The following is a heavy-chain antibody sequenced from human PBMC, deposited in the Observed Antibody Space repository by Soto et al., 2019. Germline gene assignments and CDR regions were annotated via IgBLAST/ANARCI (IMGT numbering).Heavy chain of an antibody. CDR3: ARAGNLSSSWYPGYNWFDP. V-gene: IGHV3-30*03. CDR2: ISHDGSHE. D-gene: IGHD6-13*01. J-gene: IGHJ5*02. Sequence: QVQLVESGGGVVQPGRSLRLSCAASGFTFSSYGMHWARQAPGKGLEWVAVISHDGSHEYYADSVKGRFTISRDNSKNTLYLQMKSLRAEDTAVYYCARAGNLSSSWYPGYNWFDPWGQGTLVTVSS. CDR1: GFTFSSYG.